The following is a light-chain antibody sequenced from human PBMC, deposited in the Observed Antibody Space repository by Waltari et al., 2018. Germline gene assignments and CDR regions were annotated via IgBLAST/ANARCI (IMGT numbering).Light chain of an antibody. CDR2: GAS. CDR1: QSVSSN. J-gene: IGKJ5*01. Sequence: EIVMTQSPATLSVSPGARGTLACRASQSVSSNLAWYQQKPGQAPRLLIYGASTRATGIPARFSGSGSGTEFTLTISSLQSEDFAVYYCQQYNNWPSITFGQGTRLEIK. V-gene: IGKV3-15*01. CDR3: QQYNNWPSIT.